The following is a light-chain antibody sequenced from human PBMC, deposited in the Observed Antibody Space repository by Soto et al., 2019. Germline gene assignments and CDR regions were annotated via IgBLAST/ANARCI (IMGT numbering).Light chain of an antibody. CDR3: QQFGTSPLT. Sequence: TVLTQSPDTLSLSPGGRATLSCRASSSVSSRALAWYQQKPGQGPRLLMYGASNRATGIPDRFGGSGSGTEFTLSISRLEPEDSAVYYCQQFGTSPLTFGGGTKVDIK. CDR2: GAS. V-gene: IGKV3-20*01. CDR1: SSVSSRA. J-gene: IGKJ4*01.